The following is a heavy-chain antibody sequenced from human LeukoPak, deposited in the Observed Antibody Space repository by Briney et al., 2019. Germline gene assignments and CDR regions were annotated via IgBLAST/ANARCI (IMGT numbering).Heavy chain of an antibody. Sequence: PSETLSLTCTVSGGSISSYYWSWIRQPAGKGLEWIGRIYTSGSTNYNPSLKSRVTMSVETSKNQFSLKLSSVTAADTAVYYCAGTSMVRGVIDYWGQGTLVTVSS. V-gene: IGHV4-4*07. D-gene: IGHD3-10*01. J-gene: IGHJ4*02. CDR1: GGSISSYY. CDR3: AGTSMVRGVIDY. CDR2: IYTSGST.